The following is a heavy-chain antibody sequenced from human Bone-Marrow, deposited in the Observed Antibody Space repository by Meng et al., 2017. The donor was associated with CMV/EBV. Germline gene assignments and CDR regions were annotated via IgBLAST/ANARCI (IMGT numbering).Heavy chain of an antibody. CDR2: IYSGGST. CDR1: GFTVSSNY. Sequence: GGSLRLSCAASGFTVSSNYMSWVRQAPGKGLEWVSVIYSGGSTYYADSVKGRFTISRDNSKNTLYLQMNSLRAEDTAVYYCAKDSAGSYFPQEGYYWGQGTLVTVSS. V-gene: IGHV3-66*02. D-gene: IGHD1-26*01. J-gene: IGHJ4*02. CDR3: AKDSAGSYFPQEGYY.